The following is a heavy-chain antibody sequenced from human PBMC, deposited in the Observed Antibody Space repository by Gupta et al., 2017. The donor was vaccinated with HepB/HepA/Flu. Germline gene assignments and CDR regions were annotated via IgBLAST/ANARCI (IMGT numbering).Heavy chain of an antibody. CDR3: ARGSTISYYWGL. CDR1: GGSTTGILYY. V-gene: IGHV4-39*01. CDR2: INYVGTT. D-gene: IGHD3-22*01. Sequence: QLQLQESGPRLLKPTETLSFTCSVPGGSTTGILYYRGWLRQAQGKGLRWIASINYVGTTYYSPSLKSRVTISEDTSKNRFSLKWTSGSATDTAVNNCARGSTISYYWGLWDQETLVTVSS. J-gene: IGHJ4*02.